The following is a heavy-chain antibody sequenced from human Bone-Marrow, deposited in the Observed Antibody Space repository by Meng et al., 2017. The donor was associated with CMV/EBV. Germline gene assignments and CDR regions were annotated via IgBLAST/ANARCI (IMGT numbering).Heavy chain of an antibody. V-gene: IGHV4-59*01. CDR3: ARDMKGDTCYDY. CDR2: SYYSGST. Sequence: SETRSLTCTVTGGSINNYYWSWIRQPPGKGLEWIGYSYYSGSTNYNPSLKSRVTISVDTSKNQFSLKLSSVTAADTAVYYCARDMKGDTCYDYWCQGTLVTFSS. J-gene: IGHJ4*02. CDR1: GGSINNYY. D-gene: IGHD2-15*01.